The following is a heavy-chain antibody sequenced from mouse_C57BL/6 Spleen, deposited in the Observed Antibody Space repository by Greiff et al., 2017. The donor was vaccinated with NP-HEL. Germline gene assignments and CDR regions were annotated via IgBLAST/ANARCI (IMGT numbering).Heavy chain of an antibody. Sequence: VQLQQSGAELVKPGASVKMSCKASGYTFTSYWITWVKQRPGQGLEWIGDIYPGSGSTNYNEKFKSKATLTVDTSSSTAYSQLSSLTSDDSAVYYCARSEYYGSFDDWGQGTTLTVSS. J-gene: IGHJ2*01. CDR3: ARSEYYGSFDD. D-gene: IGHD2-3*01. CDR2: IYPGSGST. CDR1: GYTFTSYW. V-gene: IGHV1-55*01.